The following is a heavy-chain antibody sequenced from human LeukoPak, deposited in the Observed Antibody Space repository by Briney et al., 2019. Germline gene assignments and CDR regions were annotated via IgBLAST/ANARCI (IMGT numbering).Heavy chain of an antibody. D-gene: IGHD4-4*01. J-gene: IGHJ4*02. V-gene: IGHV4-34*01. CDR2: INHSGST. CDR1: GGSFSGYY. Sequence: PSETLSLTCAVYGGSFSGYYWSWIRQPPGKGLEWIGEINHSGSTNYNPSLKSRVTISVDTSKNQFSLKLSSVTAADTAVYYRARETLDSLQYYFDYWGQGTLVTVSS. CDR3: ARETLDSLQYYFDY.